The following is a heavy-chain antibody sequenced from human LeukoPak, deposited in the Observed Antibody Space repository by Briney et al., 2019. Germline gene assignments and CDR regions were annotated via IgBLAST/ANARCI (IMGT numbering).Heavy chain of an antibody. CDR1: GITLSNYG. CDR2: ISGSGGST. V-gene: IGHV3-23*01. D-gene: IGHD6-13*01. Sequence: GGSLTLSCAVSGITLSNYGMSWVRQAPGKGLEWVAGISGSGGSTNYADSVKGRFTISRDNSKNTLYLQMNGLRAEDTAVYYCAKNDDTIAAAGTEGYWGQGTLVTVSS. J-gene: IGHJ4*02. CDR3: AKNDDTIAAAGTEGY.